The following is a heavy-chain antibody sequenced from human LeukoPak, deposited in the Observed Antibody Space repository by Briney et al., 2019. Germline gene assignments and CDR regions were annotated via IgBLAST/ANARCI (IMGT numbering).Heavy chain of an antibody. CDR1: GFTFRSYR. J-gene: IGHJ5*02. D-gene: IGHD6-19*01. Sequence: GGSLTLSCAASGFTFRSYRMLWVRQAPGKGLVWVSRINSDGSSTRYADSVKGRFTISRDNAKNTLYLQMNSLRAEDTAVYCCARDPVRDCSGWYGGWFDPGGQGTLVTVSS. V-gene: IGHV3-74*01. CDR2: INSDGSST. CDR3: ARDPVRDCSGWYGGWFDP.